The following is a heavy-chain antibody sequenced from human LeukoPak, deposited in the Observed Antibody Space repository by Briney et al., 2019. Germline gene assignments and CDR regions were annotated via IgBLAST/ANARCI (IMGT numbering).Heavy chain of an antibody. V-gene: IGHV3-7*01. CDR1: GFTFSSYW. CDR3: ARLRYYDSSGYQAFDY. CDR2: IKKDGSEK. Sequence: GGSLRLSCAASGFTFSSYWMSWVRQAPGKGLEWVANIKKDGSEKYYVDSVKGRFTISRDNAKNSLYLQMNSLRAEDTAVYYCARLRYYDSSGYQAFDYWGQGTLVTVSS. J-gene: IGHJ4*02. D-gene: IGHD3-22*01.